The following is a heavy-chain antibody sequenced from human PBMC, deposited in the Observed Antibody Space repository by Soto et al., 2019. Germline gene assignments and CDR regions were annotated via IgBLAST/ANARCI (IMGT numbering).Heavy chain of an antibody. V-gene: IGHV4-34*01. CDR2: INHSGSA. CDR3: ARGRGGYSYGGLDY. J-gene: IGHJ4*02. D-gene: IGHD5-18*01. CDR1: GGSFSSHY. Sequence: SETLSLTCAVSGGSFSSHYWSWIRQPPGKGLEWIGEINHSGSANSNPSLKSRVTISVDTSKTQFSLILSSVTAADTAVYYYARGRGGYSYGGLDYWGQGTLLTVS.